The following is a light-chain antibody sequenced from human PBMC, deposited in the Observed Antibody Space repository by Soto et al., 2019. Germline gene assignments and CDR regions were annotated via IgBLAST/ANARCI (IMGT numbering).Light chain of an antibody. CDR3: QQYNNWPQT. J-gene: IGKJ1*01. CDR1: QSVSSY. Sequence: EIVLTQSPATLSLSPGERPTLSCRASQSVSSYLAWYQQKPGQAPRLLIYDASNRATGIPARFSGCGSGTEFTLTISSLQSEDFAEYHCQQYNNWPQTFGQGTKVDIK. V-gene: IGKV3-11*01. CDR2: DAS.